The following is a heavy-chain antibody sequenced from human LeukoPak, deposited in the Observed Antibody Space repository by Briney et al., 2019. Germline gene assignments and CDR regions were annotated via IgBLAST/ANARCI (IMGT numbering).Heavy chain of an antibody. V-gene: IGHV3-74*01. CDR1: GFTFSNDW. D-gene: IGHD2-2*01. J-gene: IGHJ4*02. CDR2: INSDGSST. Sequence: GGSLRLSCAVSGFTFSNDWMHWVRQAPGKGLVWVSRINSDGSSTNYADSVEGRFTISRDSAKNTLYLQMNGLRAEDTAVYYCAAGGYHLPNWGQGTLVTVSS. CDR3: AAGGYHLPN.